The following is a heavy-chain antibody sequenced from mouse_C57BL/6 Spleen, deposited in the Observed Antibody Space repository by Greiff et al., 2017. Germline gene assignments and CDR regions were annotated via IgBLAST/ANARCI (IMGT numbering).Heavy chain of an antibody. CDR1: GYTFTDYY. CDR3: AGDGYYYAMDY. J-gene: IGHJ4*01. D-gene: IGHD2-3*01. Sequence: VQLQQSGPELVKPGASVKISCKASGYTFTDYYMNWVKQSHGKSLEWIGDINPNNGGTSYNQKFKGKATLTVDKSSSTAYMELRRLTSEDSAVYYCAGDGYYYAMDYWGQGTSVTVSS. CDR2: INPNNGGT. V-gene: IGHV1-26*01.